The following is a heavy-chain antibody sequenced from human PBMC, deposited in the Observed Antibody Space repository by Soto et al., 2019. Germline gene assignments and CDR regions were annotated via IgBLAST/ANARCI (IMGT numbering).Heavy chain of an antibody. CDR2: INAGNGNT. Sequence: GASVKVSCKASGYTFTSYAMHWVRQAPEQRLEWMGWINAGNGNTKYSQKFQGRVTITRDTSASTAYMELSSLRSEDTAVYYCAKNILTGTAYAGAAFDIWGQGTMGTVSS. J-gene: IGHJ3*02. D-gene: IGHD3-9*01. CDR3: AKNILTGTAYAGAAFDI. CDR1: GYTFTSYA. V-gene: IGHV1-3*01.